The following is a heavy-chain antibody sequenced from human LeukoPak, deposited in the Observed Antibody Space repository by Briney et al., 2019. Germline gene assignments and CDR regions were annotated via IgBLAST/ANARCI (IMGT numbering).Heavy chain of an antibody. V-gene: IGHV3-23*01. CDR3: TKDPNGGYVGAFDP. CDR2: ISSRHLTT. CDR1: GSTFSSFA. J-gene: IGHJ5*02. Sequence: PGGSLRLSCAVSGSTFSSFAMTWVRQAPGKGLEWVSSISSRHLTTYYTDSVKGRFTISRDNSKNTLYLQMDSLRAEDTAVYYCTKDPNGGYVGAFDPWGQGTLVTVSS. D-gene: IGHD5-12*01.